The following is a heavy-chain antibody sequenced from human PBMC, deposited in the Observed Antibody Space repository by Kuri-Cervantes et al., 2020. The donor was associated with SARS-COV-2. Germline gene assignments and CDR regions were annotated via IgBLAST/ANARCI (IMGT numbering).Heavy chain of an antibody. J-gene: IGHJ4*02. CDR3: ARDLYFDY. V-gene: IGHV1-46*01. CDR2: IYPSGGST. Sequence: ASVKVSCKASGYTFTGYYMHWVRQAPGQGLEWMGIIYPSGGSTSYPQKFQGRVSMTSDASTTTVYMELSSLRSEDTAVYYYARDLYFDYWGQGTLVPSPQ. CDR1: GYTFTGYY.